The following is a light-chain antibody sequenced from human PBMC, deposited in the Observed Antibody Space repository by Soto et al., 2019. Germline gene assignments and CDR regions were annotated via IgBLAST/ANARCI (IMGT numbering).Light chain of an antibody. J-gene: IGLJ1*01. V-gene: IGLV2-14*01. CDR3: NSQSSNGIRV. CDR1: SSDVGGYNY. CDR2: EVS. Sequence: QSVLTQPPSASGSPGQSVTISCTGTSSDVGGYNYVSWYQQHPGKAPKLMIYEVSNRPSGVSDRFSGSKSGYSASLTISGLQADDEADYYCNSQSSNGIRVFGTGTKLTVL.